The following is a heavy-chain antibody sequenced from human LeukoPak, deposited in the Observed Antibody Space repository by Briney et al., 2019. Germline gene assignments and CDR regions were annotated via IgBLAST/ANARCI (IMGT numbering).Heavy chain of an antibody. J-gene: IGHJ1*01. CDR1: GYTFTSYD. V-gene: IGHV1-8*03. CDR3: ARDPPCYGGNCYFQH. Sequence: ASVKVSCKASGYTFTSYDINWVRQATGQGLEWMGWMNPNRGNTDYAQKFQGRVTITADKSTSTAYMELSSLRSEDTAVYYCARDPPCYGGNCYFQHWGQGTLVTVSS. CDR2: MNPNRGNT. D-gene: IGHD4-23*01.